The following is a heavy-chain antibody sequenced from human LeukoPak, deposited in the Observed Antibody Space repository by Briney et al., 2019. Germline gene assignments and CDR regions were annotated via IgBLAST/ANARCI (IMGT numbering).Heavy chain of an antibody. Sequence: SETLSLTCTVSGGSISSSSYYWGWSRQPPGKGLEWIGSIYYTGSTYYNPSLKSRVTISVDTSKNQFSLKLSSVTAADTAVYYCARISVHDAFDIWGQGTMVTVSS. CDR3: ARISVHDAFDI. V-gene: IGHV4-39*01. CDR2: IYYTGST. CDR1: GGSISSSSYY. D-gene: IGHD6-19*01. J-gene: IGHJ3*02.